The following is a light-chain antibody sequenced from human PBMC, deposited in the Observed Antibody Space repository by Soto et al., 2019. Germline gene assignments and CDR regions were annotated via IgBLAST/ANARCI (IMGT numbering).Light chain of an antibody. V-gene: IGKV3-15*01. J-gene: IGKJ1*01. CDR3: QQYGSSPPT. Sequence: DILMTQSPATLSVSAGKRATLTCRASQSVSSNLAWYQQKPGQAPRLLISGASTRASGIPARFSGSGSGTEFTLTISRLEPKDFAAYYCQQYGSSPPTFGQGTKVDIK. CDR2: GAS. CDR1: QSVSSN.